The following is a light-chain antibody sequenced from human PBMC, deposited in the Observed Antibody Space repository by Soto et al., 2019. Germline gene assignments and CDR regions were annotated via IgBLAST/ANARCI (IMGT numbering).Light chain of an antibody. CDR1: QSVSSN. Sequence: EIVMTQSPATLSVSPGERATLSCRASQSVSSNLAWYQQKPGQAPRLLIFGASTRATGILDRFSGSGSGTDFTLTISRLEPEDFAVYYCQHYYTSYTTFGQGTKVDI. J-gene: IGKJ1*01. V-gene: IGKV3D-15*01. CDR3: QHYYTSYTT. CDR2: GAS.